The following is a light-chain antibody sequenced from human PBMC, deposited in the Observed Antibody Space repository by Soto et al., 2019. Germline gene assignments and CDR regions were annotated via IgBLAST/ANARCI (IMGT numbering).Light chain of an antibody. V-gene: IGLV2-14*01. CDR3: SSYTSRDTVI. CDR2: EIS. J-gene: IGLJ2*01. CDR1: RSDVGAYDH. Sequence: QSALTQPASVSGSPGQSIPISGSGTRSDVGAYDHVSWYQQYPGKAPKFIIFEISNRPSGISSRFSGSRSGNTASLTISRLQAEDEAYYYCSSYTSRDTVIFGGGTKVTVL.